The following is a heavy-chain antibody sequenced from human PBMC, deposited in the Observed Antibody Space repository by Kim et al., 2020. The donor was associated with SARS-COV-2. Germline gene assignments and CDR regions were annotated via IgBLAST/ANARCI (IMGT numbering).Heavy chain of an antibody. CDR1: GGTFSSYA. J-gene: IGHJ6*02. CDR2: IIPIFGTA. D-gene: IGHD3-22*01. CDR3: GYYYDSSAPTLDYYYYYGMDV. V-gene: IGHV1-69*13. Sequence: SVKVSCKASGGTFSSYAISWVRQAPGQGLEWMGGIIPIFGTANYAQKFQGRVTITADESTSTAYMELSSLRSEDTAVYYCGYYYDSSAPTLDYYYYYGMDVWGQGTTVTVSS.